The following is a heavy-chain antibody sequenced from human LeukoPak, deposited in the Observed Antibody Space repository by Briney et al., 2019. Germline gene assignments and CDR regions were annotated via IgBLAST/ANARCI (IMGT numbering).Heavy chain of an antibody. CDR1: GFTFSSYA. CDR2: ISGSGGST. D-gene: IGHD1-26*01. Sequence: PGGSLRLSCAASGFTFSSYAMSWVRQAPGKGLDWVSAISGSGGSTYYADSVKGRFTISRDNSKNTLYLQMNSLRAEDTAVYYCAKALGATTAFDIWGQGTMVTVSS. CDR3: AKALGATTAFDI. J-gene: IGHJ3*02. V-gene: IGHV3-23*01.